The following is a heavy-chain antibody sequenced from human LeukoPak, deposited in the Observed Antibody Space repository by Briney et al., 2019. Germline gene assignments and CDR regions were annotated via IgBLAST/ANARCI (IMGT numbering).Heavy chain of an antibody. CDR2: ISTSSSYI. CDR1: GFTFSSYS. V-gene: IGHV3-21*01. Sequence: EGSLRLSCAASGFTFSSYSMNWVRQAPGEGLEWVSSISTSSSYIYYADSVKGRFTISRDNAKNSLYLQMNSLRAEDTAVYHCARDTTYGSGTYSFDYWGQGTLVTVSS. CDR3: ARDTTYGSGTYSFDY. D-gene: IGHD3-10*01. J-gene: IGHJ4*02.